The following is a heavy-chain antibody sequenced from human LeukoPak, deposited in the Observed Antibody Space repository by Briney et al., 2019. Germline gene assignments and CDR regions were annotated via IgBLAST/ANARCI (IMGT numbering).Heavy chain of an antibody. J-gene: IGHJ6*02. V-gene: IGHV4-59*01. D-gene: IGHD3-10*01. CDR1: GGSISSYY. CDR2: IYYSGSS. Sequence: SETLSLTCTVSGGSISSYYWSWIRQPPGEGVEWIGYIYYSGSSNYNPSLRRRVTISGDTSKNQFSLKLSSVTAADTAVYYCARGTYYYGSGSYYYYYYGMDVWGQGTTVTVSS. CDR3: ARGTYYYGSGSYYYYYYGMDV.